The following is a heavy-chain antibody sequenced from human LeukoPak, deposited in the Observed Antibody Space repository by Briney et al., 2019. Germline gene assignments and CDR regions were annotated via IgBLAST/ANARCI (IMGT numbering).Heavy chain of an antibody. CDR1: GFTFSSYS. Sequence: GGSLRLSCAASGFTFSSYSMNWVRQAPGKGLEWVSSISSSSSYIYYADSVKGRFTISRDNAENSLYLQMNSLRAEDTAVYYCARERYYYDSSGSAVDYWGQGTLVTVSS. J-gene: IGHJ4*02. D-gene: IGHD3-22*01. V-gene: IGHV3-21*01. CDR2: ISSSSSYI. CDR3: ARERYYYDSSGSAVDY.